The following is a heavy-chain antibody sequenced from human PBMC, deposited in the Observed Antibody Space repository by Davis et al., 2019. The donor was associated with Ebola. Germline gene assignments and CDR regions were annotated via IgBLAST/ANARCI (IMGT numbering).Heavy chain of an antibody. J-gene: IGHJ5*01. CDR3: ARGRYLAPVDS. V-gene: IGHV7-4-1*01. Sequence: AASVKVSCKASGYTFTTYVIHWVRQAPGQGLEWMGWINTNSGNPTYAQGLSGRFLFSLDTSVSTAYLQIDYLEPEDTAIYYCARGRYLAPVDSWGQGSLVTASS. CDR2: INTNSGNP. CDR1: GYTFTTYV. D-gene: IGHD3-9*01.